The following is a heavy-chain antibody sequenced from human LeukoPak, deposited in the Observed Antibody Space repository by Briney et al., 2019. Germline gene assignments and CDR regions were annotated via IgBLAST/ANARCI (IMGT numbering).Heavy chain of an antibody. CDR2: VSGTSRNT. CDR1: GFTFSNYW. D-gene: IGHD6-13*01. Sequence: GGSLRLSCAASGFTFSNYWMSWVRQVPGKGLEWVSTVSGTSRNTYYADSVKGRFTISRDNSKNTVYLQMSSLRVDDTAVYYCAKAASSSWPSYYYGMDVWGQGTTVTVSS. V-gene: IGHV3-23*01. CDR3: AKAASSSWPSYYYGMDV. J-gene: IGHJ6*02.